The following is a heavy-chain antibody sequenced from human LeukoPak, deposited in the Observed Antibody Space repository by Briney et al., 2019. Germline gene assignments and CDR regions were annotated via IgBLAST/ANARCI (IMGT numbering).Heavy chain of an antibody. CDR3: ARISYGSGSYPTYYFDY. Sequence: PSETLSLICAVYGLSFSGYYWRWIRQPPGKGLAWIVEINHSGSTNYNPSLKSRVTISVDTSKNQFSLKLSSVTAADAAVYYCARISYGSGSYPTYYFDYWGQGTLVTVSS. V-gene: IGHV4-34*01. D-gene: IGHD3-10*01. J-gene: IGHJ4*02. CDR2: INHSGST. CDR1: GLSFSGYY.